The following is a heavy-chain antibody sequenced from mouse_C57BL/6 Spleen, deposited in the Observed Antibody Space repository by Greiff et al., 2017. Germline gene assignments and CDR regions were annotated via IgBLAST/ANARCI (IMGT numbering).Heavy chain of an antibody. CDR2: FYPRDGST. CDR3: ARDYDSSYCYARDY. V-gene: IGHV1-85*01. CDR1: GYTFTSYA. J-gene: IGHJ4*01. Sequence: VQLQQSGPELVKPGASVKLSCKASGYTFTSYAINWVKQSPGQGLEWIGWFYPRDGSTKYNEKFKGKATLTVETSSSTVYMELHRLTSEDSAVYYCARDYDSSYCYARDYWGQGTSGTVSS. D-gene: IGHD1-1*01.